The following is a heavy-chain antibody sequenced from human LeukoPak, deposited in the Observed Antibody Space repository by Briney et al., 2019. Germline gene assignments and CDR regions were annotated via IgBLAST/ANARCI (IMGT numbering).Heavy chain of an antibody. CDR1: GYTFTGYG. CDR3: AREEARIVVVPAACDGMDV. D-gene: IGHD2-2*01. Sequence: ASVKVSCKASGYTFTGYGISWVRQAPGQGLEWMGWISAYNGNTNYAQKLQGRVTMTTDTSTSTAYMELRSLRSDDTAVYYCAREEARIVVVPAACDGMDVWGQGTTVTVSS. V-gene: IGHV1-18*01. J-gene: IGHJ6*02. CDR2: ISAYNGNT.